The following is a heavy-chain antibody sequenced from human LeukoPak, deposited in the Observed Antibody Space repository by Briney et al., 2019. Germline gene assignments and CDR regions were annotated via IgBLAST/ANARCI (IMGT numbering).Heavy chain of an antibody. CDR2: ISSSSSYI. D-gene: IGHD5-24*01. J-gene: IGHJ4*02. CDR3: ARSMATSTGGYY. Sequence: GGSLRLSCAASGFTFSSYSMNWVRQAPGKGLEWVSSISSSSSYIYYADSVKGRFTISRDNAKNSLYLQMNSLRAEDTAVYYCARSMATSTGGYYWGQGTLVTVSS. V-gene: IGHV3-21*01. CDR1: GFTFSSYS.